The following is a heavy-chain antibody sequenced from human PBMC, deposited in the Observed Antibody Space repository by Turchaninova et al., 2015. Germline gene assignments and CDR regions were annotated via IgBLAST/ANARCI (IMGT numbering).Heavy chain of an antibody. CDR2: VFGCGIL. V-gene: IGHV3-53*02. D-gene: IGHD6-13*01. CDR3: ARDAAAAGTPDV. J-gene: IGHJ6*02. Sequence: EVQLVETGGGLIQPGGSLRLSCAASGFTVSSNYISWVRPGPGKGLGWVSVVFGCGILFDAQSVRGPFTISSKKNKNARYLQMRSLGAEDTAVYYCARDAAAAGTPDVWGQGTTVTVSS. CDR1: GFTVSSNY.